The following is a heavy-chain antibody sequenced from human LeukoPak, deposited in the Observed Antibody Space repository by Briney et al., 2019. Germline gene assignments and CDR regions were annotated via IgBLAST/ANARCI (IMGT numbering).Heavy chain of an antibody. CDR1: GGTFSNYA. CDR3: ARERSSGYNDAFDI. V-gene: IGHV1-69*06. CDR2: IIPIFGTA. D-gene: IGHD3-22*01. Sequence: SVKVSCKASGGTFSNYAISWVRQAPGQGLEWMGGIIPIFGTANYAQKFRGRVTITVDKSTRTAYMELSSLRSEDTAVYYCARERSSGYNDAFDIWGQGTMVTVSS. J-gene: IGHJ3*02.